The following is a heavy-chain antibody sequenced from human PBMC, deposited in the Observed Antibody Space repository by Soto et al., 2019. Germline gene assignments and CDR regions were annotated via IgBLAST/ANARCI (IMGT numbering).Heavy chain of an antibody. Sequence: LPCAAAGLNFRNAGVNWVRQAPGKGLEWVGRIKSKTDGGTTDYAAPVKGRFTISRDDSKHTLYLQMNSLKTEDTAVYYCSTEPEIIVGATTRGLDYWGQGTLVTVSS. CDR3: STEPEIIVGATTRGLDY. V-gene: IGHV3-15*07. CDR1: GLNFRNAG. CDR2: IKSKTDGGTT. D-gene: IGHD1-26*01. J-gene: IGHJ4*02.